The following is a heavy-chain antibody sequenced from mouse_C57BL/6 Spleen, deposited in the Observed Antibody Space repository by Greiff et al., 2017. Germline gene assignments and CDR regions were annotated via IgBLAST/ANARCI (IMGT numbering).Heavy chain of an antibody. J-gene: IGHJ2*01. CDR2: IYPGSGST. D-gene: IGHD2-4*01. CDR1: GYTFTSYW. V-gene: IGHV1-55*01. Sequence: QVQLQQPGAELVKPGASVKMSCKASGYTFTSYWTTWVKQRPGQGLEWIGDIYPGSGSTNYNEKFKSKATLTVDTSSSTAYMQLSSLTSEDSAVYYCSTYYDYDRYYFDYWGQGTTLTVSS. CDR3: STYYDYDRYYFDY.